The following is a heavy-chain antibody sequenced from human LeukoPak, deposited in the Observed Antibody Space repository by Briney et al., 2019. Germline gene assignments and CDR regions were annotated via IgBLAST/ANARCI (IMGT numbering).Heavy chain of an antibody. Sequence: GESLKISCQGSGYSFSSFWIAWVRQMPGKGLEWMGIIYPGDSDTRHSPSFQGQVTISADKSINTAYLQWSSLKASDTAVYYCARQGTGKNAFDIWGQGTMVTVSS. CDR1: GYSFSSFW. J-gene: IGHJ3*02. V-gene: IGHV5-51*01. CDR2: IYPGDSDT. CDR3: ARQGTGKNAFDI. D-gene: IGHD1-14*01.